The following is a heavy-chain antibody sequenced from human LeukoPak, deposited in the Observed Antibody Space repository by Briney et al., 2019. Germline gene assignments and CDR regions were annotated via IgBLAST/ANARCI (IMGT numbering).Heavy chain of an antibody. J-gene: IGHJ4*02. V-gene: IGHV3-30*02. CDR3: AKGGATVMDY. D-gene: IGHD1-26*01. CDR1: GFIFSNYG. Sequence: GGSLRLSCAASGFIFSNYGMHWVRQAPGQGLEWVAFVRYDGSNRYYADSVKGRFTISRDNSKSTVYPQMNSLRTEDTAVYYCAKGGATVMDYWGQGTLVTVSS. CDR2: VRYDGSNR.